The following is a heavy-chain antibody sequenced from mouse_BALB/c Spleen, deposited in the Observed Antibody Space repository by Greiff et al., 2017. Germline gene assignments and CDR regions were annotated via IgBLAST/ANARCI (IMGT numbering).Heavy chain of an antibody. J-gene: IGHJ2*01. D-gene: IGHD1-1*01. CDR1: GFAFSSYD. V-gene: IGHV5-12-1*01. CDR3: ASDYYGSSYTVYYFDY. Sequence: EAQGVESGGGLVKPGGSLKLSCAASGFAFSSYDMSWVRQTPEKRLEWVAYISSGGGSTYYPDTVKGRFTISRDNAKNTLYLQMSSLKSEDTAMYYCASDYYGSSYTVYYFDYWGQGTTLTVSS. CDR2: ISSGGGST.